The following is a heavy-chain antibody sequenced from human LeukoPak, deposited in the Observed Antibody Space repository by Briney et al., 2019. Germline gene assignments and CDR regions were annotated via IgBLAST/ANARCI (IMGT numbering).Heavy chain of an antibody. D-gene: IGHD2-2*01. J-gene: IGHJ4*02. CDR3: ARGGPGTIVVVPAAEGTFDY. V-gene: IGHV3-20*04. CDR2: INWNGGST. Sequence: PGGSLRLSCAASGFTFDDYGMSWVRQAPGKGLEWGSGINWNGGSTVYADSVKGRFTISRDKAKNSLYLQMNSLRAEDTALYYCARGGPGTIVVVPAAEGTFDYWGQGTLVTVSS. CDR1: GFTFDDYG.